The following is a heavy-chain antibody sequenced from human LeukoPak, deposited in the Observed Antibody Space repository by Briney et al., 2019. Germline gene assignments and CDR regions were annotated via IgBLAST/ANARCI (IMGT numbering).Heavy chain of an antibody. CDR2: ISGSGGST. V-gene: IGHV3-23*01. D-gene: IGHD3-10*01. CDR3: ASFYRPYYYGSGSYYPLDY. J-gene: IGHJ4*02. Sequence: GGSLRLSCAASGFTFSSYAMSWVRQAPGKGLEWVSAISGSGGSTYYADSVKGRFTISRDNSKNTLYLQMNSLRAEDTAVYYCASFYRPYYYGSGSYYPLDYWGQGILVTVSS. CDR1: GFTFSSYA.